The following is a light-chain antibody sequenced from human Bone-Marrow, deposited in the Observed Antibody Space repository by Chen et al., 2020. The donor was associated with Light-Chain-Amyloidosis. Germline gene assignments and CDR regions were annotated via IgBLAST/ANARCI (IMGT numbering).Light chain of an antibody. Sequence: DIQMTQSPTSLSASVGDRVTITCRSSQSIKNHLNWYQQRPGEAPHVLIYATSSLQAGIPSRFSGSGSGTEFTLNSSSLQPEDFATYFCEQSYAIPTAFGQGTKLEI. CDR3: EQSYAIPTA. CDR2: ATS. CDR1: QSIKNH. V-gene: IGKV1-39*01. J-gene: IGKJ2*01.